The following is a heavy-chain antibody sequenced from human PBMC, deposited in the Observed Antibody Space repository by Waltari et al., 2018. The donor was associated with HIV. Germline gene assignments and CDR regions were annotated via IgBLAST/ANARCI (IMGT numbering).Heavy chain of an antibody. CDR1: GFTFSRSW. CDR3: ARRQQLTD. D-gene: IGHD6-13*01. CDR2: IKEDGSEI. Sequence: EVRLVESGGGLCQPGGSLRLPCAGSGFTFSRSWMTWVRQAPGKGLGWVANIKEDGSEIHYVDSVKGRFTISRDNAKNSLYLQMNSLRAEDTAVYYCARRQQLTDWGQGTLVTVSS. J-gene: IGHJ4*02. V-gene: IGHV3-7*01.